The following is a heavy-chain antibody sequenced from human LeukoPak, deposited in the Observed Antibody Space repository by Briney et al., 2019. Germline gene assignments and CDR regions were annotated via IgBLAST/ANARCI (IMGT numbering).Heavy chain of an antibody. CDR2: INPNSGGT. CDR1: GYAFTGYY. V-gene: IGHV1-2*02. D-gene: IGHD6-13*01. CDR3: ARDPGDSSWYRGNWFDP. J-gene: IGHJ5*02. Sequence: ASVKVSCKASGYAFTGYYKHWVRQARGQGLAWMGWINPNSGGTNYAQKFQGRVTMTRDTSISTAYMELSRLRSDDTAVYYCARDPGDSSWYRGNWFDPWGQGTLVTVSS.